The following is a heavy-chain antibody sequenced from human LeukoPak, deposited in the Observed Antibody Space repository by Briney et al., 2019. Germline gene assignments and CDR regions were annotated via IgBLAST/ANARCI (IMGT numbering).Heavy chain of an antibody. V-gene: IGHV3-23*01. Sequence: PGGSLRLSCAASGFTFSTYAMTWVRQAPGKGLEWVSLISGTGGSIYYADSVKGRFTISRDNSKNTLYLQMNSLRAEDTAVYYCARDFYDSSGYSLDYYYYMDVWGKGTTVTISS. CDR1: GFTFSTYA. CDR2: ISGTGGSI. CDR3: ARDFYDSSGYSLDYYYYMDV. D-gene: IGHD3-22*01. J-gene: IGHJ6*03.